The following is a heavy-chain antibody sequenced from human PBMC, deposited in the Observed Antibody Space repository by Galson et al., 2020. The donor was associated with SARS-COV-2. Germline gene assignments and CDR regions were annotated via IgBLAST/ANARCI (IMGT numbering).Heavy chain of an antibody. D-gene: IGHD3-10*01. CDR3: ARDQEFVTMVQGVMDYFDY. J-gene: IGHJ4*02. CDR1: GFTFSSYA. V-gene: IGHV3-30-3*01. CDR2: ISYDGSNK. Sequence: GGSLRLSCAASGFTFSSYAMHWVRQAPGKGLEWVAVISYDGSNKYYADSVKGRFTISRDNSKNTLYLQMNSLRAEDTAVYYCARDQEFVTMVQGVMDYFDYWGQGTLVTVSS.